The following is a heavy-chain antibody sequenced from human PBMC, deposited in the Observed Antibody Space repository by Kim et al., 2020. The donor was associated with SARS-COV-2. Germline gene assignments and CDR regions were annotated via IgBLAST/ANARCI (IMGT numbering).Heavy chain of an antibody. CDR2: T. J-gene: IGHJ4*02. V-gene: IGHV1-46*01. CDR3: ARDLLGSGIDY. Sequence: TSYAQKFQGRVTLTRDTSTSTVYMELSSLRSEDTAAYYCARDLLGSGIDYWGQGTLVTVSS. D-gene: IGHD3-10*01.